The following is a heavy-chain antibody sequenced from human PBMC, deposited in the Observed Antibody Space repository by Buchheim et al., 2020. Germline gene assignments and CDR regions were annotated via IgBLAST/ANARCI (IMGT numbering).Heavy chain of an antibody. CDR2: INPGGGST. Sequence: QVQLVQSGAEVKKPGASVKVSCKASGYTFTSYYMHWVRQAPGQGLEWMGIINPGGGSTSYAQKFQGRVTMTRDTSTSTVYMELSSLRSEDTAVYYCARVHCSGGSCYRGYFDYWGQGTL. V-gene: IGHV1-46*03. D-gene: IGHD2-15*01. CDR1: GYTFTSYY. CDR3: ARVHCSGGSCYRGYFDY. J-gene: IGHJ4*02.